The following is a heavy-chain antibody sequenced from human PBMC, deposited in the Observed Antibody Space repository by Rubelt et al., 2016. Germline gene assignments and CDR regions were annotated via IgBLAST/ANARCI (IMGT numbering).Heavy chain of an antibody. CDR2: INHSGST. J-gene: IGHJ2*01. Sequence: QVQLQQWGAGLLKPSETLSLTCAVYGGSFSGYYWSWIRQPPGKGLEWIGEINHSGSTNYNPSLKSRVAISGDTSKNQFSRKRSSVTAADTAVYYCARRRRYSGSSYWYFDLWGRGTLVTVSS. D-gene: IGHD1-26*01. V-gene: IGHV4-34*01. CDR3: ARRRRYSGSSYWYFDL. CDR1: GGSFSGYY.